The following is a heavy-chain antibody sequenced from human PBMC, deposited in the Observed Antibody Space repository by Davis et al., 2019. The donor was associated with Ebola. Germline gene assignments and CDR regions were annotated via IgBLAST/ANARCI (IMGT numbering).Heavy chain of an antibody. J-gene: IGHJ3*02. V-gene: IGHV3-30-3*01. D-gene: IGHD3-16*01. CDR2: ISYDGSNK. Sequence: GESLKISCAASGFTFSSYWMSWVRQAPGKGLEWVAVISYDGSNKYYADSVKGRFTISRDNSKNTLYLQMNSLRAEDTAVYYCAREVTSGAFDIWGQGTMVTVSS. CDR1: GFTFSSYW. CDR3: AREVTSGAFDI.